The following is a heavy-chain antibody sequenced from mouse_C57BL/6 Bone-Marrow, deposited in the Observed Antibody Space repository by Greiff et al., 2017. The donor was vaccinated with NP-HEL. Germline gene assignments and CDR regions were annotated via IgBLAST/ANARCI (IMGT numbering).Heavy chain of an antibody. J-gene: IGHJ2*01. V-gene: IGHV5-17*01. D-gene: IGHD2-1*01. CDR1: GFTFSDYG. Sequence: EVQGVESGGGLVKPGGSLKLSCAASGFTFSDYGMHWVRQAPEKGLEWVAYISSGSSTIYYADTVKGRSTIPRDNAKNTLFLQMTSLRSEDTAMYYCARGYCNYYPWYFDYWGQGTTLTVSS. CDR2: ISSGSSTI. CDR3: ARGYCNYYPWYFDY.